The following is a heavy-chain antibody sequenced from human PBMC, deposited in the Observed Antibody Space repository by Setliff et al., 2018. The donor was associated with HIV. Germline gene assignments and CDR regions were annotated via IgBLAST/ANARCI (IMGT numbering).Heavy chain of an antibody. V-gene: IGHV3-48*01. CDR2: ISGSGSSI. D-gene: IGHD6-19*01. J-gene: IGHJ4*02. CDR1: GLTFSEHN. Sequence: TGGSLRLSCAASGLTFSEHNMDWVRQAPGKGLDLVAYISGSGSSIYYAESVKGRFTVSRDNAKNSLYLQMNSLRAEDTAVYYCARRRGSGWYGYGFDYWGQGTLVTVSS. CDR3: ARRRGSGWYGYGFDY.